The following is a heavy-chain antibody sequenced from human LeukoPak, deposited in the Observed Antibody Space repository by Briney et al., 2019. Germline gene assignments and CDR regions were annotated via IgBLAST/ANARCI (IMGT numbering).Heavy chain of an antibody. CDR2: IKSKTDGGTT. V-gene: IGHV3-15*01. CDR3: TTGYDSSGYSPFDY. D-gene: IGHD3-22*01. Sequence: KPGGSLRLSCAASGFAFSNAWMSWVRQAPGKGLEGVGRIKSKTDGGTTDYAAPVKGRFTISRDDSKNTQDLQMNSLKTEDTAVYYCTTGYDSSGYSPFDYWGQGTLVTVSS. CDR1: GFAFSNAW. J-gene: IGHJ4*02.